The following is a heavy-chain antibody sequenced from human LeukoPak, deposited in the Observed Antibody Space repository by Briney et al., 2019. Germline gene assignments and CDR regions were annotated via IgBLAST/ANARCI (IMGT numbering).Heavy chain of an antibody. D-gene: IGHD2-21*02. J-gene: IGHJ6*03. V-gene: IGHV3-7*01. CDR3: ARDSLAYCGGDCYPYYYYYYMDV. CDR1: GFTFSNYW. Sequence: GGSLRLSCAASGFTFSNYWMSWARQAPGKGLEWVANIKQDGSEKYYVDSVKGRFTISRDNAKNSLYLQMNSLRAEDTAVYYCARDSLAYCGGDCYPYYYYYYMDVWGKGTTVTVSS. CDR2: IKQDGSEK.